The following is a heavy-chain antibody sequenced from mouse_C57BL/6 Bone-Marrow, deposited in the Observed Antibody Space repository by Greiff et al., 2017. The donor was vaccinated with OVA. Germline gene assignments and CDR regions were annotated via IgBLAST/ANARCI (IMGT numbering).Heavy chain of an antibody. D-gene: IGHD1-2*01. V-gene: IGHV5-16*01. J-gene: IGHJ1*03. CDR3: ARDAHYSYDV. Sequence: EVQVVESEGGLVQPGSSMKLSCTASGFTFSDYYMAWVRQVPEKGLEWVANINYDGSSTYYLDSLKSRFIISRDNAKNILYLQMSSLKSEDTATYYCARDAHYSYDVWGTGTTVTVSS. CDR1: GFTFSDYY. CDR2: INYDGSST.